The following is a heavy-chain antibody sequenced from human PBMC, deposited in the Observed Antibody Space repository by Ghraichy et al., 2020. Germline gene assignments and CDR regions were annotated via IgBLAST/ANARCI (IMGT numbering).Heavy chain of an antibody. V-gene: IGHV3-7*03. J-gene: IGHJ3*02. CDR3: ARDCYYYGSGSYNDAFDI. D-gene: IGHD3-10*01. CDR1: GFTFSTYW. Sequence: GGSLRLSCAASGFTFSTYWMSWVRQAPGKGLEWVANIKQDGSEKYYVDSVKGRFTISRDNAKNSLYLQMNSLRAEDTAVYYCARDCYYYGSGSYNDAFDIWGQGTMVTVSS. CDR2: IKQDGSEK.